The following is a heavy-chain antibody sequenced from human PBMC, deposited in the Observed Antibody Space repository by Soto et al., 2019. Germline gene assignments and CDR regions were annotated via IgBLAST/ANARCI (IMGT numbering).Heavy chain of an antibody. CDR2: ITPFFSTP. CDR3: ARDRVMRGNSYYYGMDV. J-gene: IGHJ6*02. D-gene: IGHD3-10*01. CDR1: GGAFNKFA. V-gene: IGHV1-69*12. Sequence: QVQLVQSGAEVKKPGSSVKVSCKASGGAFNKFAITWVRQAPGQGLEWMGAITPFFSTPNYAQRLQGRVTITADESTSTSYMELSSLRSEDTAIYYCARDRVMRGNSYYYGMDVWGQGTTVTVSS.